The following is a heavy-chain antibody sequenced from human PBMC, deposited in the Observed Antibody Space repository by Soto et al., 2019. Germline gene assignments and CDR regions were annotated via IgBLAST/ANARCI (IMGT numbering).Heavy chain of an antibody. D-gene: IGHD2-21*02. CDR1: GFTFSSYG. CDR2: IWYDGSNK. Sequence: QVQLVESGGGVVQPGRSLRLSCAASGFTFSSYGMHWVRRAPGKGLEWVAVIWYDGSNKYYADSVKGRFTISRDNSKNTLDLQMNSVRAEDTAVYYCARDGGELAYCRGDCYPYFDYWGQGTLVTVSS. V-gene: IGHV3-33*01. CDR3: ARDGGELAYCRGDCYPYFDY. J-gene: IGHJ4*02.